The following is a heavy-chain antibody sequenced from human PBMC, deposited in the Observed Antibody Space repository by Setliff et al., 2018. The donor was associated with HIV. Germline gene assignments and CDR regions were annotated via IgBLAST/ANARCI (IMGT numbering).Heavy chain of an antibody. CDR1: GGSISSGGYY. Sequence: SETLSLTCTVSGGSISSGGYYWSWIRQHPGKGLEWIGYIYYSGSTYYNPSLKSRVTISVDMSKNQFSLKLSSVTAADTAVYYCARSTKYYDFWSGYQPFDYWGQGTLVTVSS. V-gene: IGHV4-31*03. CDR3: ARSTKYYDFWSGYQPFDY. D-gene: IGHD3-3*01. CDR2: IYYSGST. J-gene: IGHJ4*02.